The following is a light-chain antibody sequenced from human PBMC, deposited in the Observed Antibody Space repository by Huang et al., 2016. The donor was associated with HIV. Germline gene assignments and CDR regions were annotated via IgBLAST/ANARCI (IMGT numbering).Light chain of an antibody. CDR3: QQYGSSRRLT. Sequence: EIVLTQSPGTLSLSPGERATLSCRASQTVNSTYLTWYQQMPSQAPRLLIYGASSRATGIPDRFSGSGSGTDFTLTISRLEPEDFAVYYCQQYGSSRRLTFGGGTKVEIK. V-gene: IGKV3-20*01. J-gene: IGKJ4*01. CDR2: GAS. CDR1: QTVNSTY.